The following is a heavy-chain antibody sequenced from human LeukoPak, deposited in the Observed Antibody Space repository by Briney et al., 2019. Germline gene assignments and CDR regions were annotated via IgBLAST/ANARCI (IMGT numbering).Heavy chain of an antibody. Sequence: PGGSLRLSCAASGFTFDDYAMHWVRQAPGKGLEWVSGISWNSGSIGYADSVKGRFTISRDNAKNSLYLQMNSLRAEDTALYYRAKDIGMGYSYGYDYWGQGTLVTVSS. CDR1: GFTFDDYA. D-gene: IGHD5-18*01. CDR3: AKDIGMGYSYGYDY. CDR2: ISWNSGSI. V-gene: IGHV3-9*01. J-gene: IGHJ4*02.